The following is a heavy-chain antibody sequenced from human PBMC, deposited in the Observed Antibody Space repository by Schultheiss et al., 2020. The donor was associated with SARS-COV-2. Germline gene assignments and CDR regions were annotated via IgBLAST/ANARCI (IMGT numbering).Heavy chain of an antibody. CDR2: ISSSGSTI. D-gene: IGHD1-26*01. Sequence: GESLKISCAASGFTFSDYYMSWIRQAPGKGLEWVSYISSSGSTIYYADSVKGRFTISRDNAKNSLYLQMNSLRAEDTAVYYCARDLFRSGSYSFDFDYWGQGTLVTVSS. J-gene: IGHJ4*02. CDR3: ARDLFRSGSYSFDFDY. V-gene: IGHV3-11*01. CDR1: GFTFSDYY.